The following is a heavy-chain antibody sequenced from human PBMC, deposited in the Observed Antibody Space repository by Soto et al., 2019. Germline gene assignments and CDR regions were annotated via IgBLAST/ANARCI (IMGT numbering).Heavy chain of an antibody. Sequence: GGSLRLSCAASGFTFSDYYMSWIRQAPGKGLEWVSYIDSGDGTTYYTDSVKGRFTISRDNAKKTVYLQMSSLRVEDTALYYCVRPYYSSSWFPFDRWGQGTLVTVSS. CDR1: GFTFSDYY. D-gene: IGHD6-13*01. J-gene: IGHJ4*02. V-gene: IGHV3-11*01. CDR2: IDSGDGTT. CDR3: VRPYYSSSWFPFDR.